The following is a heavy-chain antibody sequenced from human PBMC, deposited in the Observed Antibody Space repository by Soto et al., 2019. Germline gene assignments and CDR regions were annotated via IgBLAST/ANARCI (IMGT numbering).Heavy chain of an antibody. V-gene: IGHV4-34*01. D-gene: IGHD3-10*01. CDR3: AKDKIYGPCDD. J-gene: IGHJ4*02. CDR2: INHSRST. Sequence: QVQLQQWGAGLLKPSETLSLTCAVYGGSLSGYYWTWIRQPPGTGLEWIGEINHSRSTNYNPSLKSRVSIPVDTSNYQSAHGITAVTTANTDVYYCAKDKIYGPCDDWGQGTLVTVST. CDR1: GGSLSGYY.